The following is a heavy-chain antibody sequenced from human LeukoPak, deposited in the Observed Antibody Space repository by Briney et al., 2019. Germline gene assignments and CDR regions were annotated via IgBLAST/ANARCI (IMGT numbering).Heavy chain of an antibody. CDR1: GFTFSSYS. V-gene: IGHV3-7*01. J-gene: IGHJ4*02. D-gene: IGHD4-17*01. CDR2: IKQDGSEK. Sequence: GGSLRLSCAASGFTFSSYSMNWVRQAPGKGLEWVANIKQDGSEKYFVDSMKGRFTISRENAKNSLYLQMNSLRAEDTAVYYCARDLDYGDYYFDYWGQGTLVTVSS. CDR3: ARDLDYGDYYFDY.